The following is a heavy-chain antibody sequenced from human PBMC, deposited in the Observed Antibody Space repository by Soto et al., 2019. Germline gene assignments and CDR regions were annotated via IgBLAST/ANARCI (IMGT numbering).Heavy chain of an antibody. CDR1: GGTFSSYA. CDR2: IIPISGTA. Sequence: QVQLVQSGAEVKKPGSSVKVSCKASGGTFSSYAISWVRQAPGQGLEWMGGIIPISGTADYAQKFQGRVTITADESTSTAYMELSSLRSEDTAVYYCARSQGSSTSLEIYHYYYYGMDVWGQWTTVTVYS. J-gene: IGHJ6*02. D-gene: IGHD2-2*01. V-gene: IGHV1-69*01. CDR3: ARSQGSSTSLEIYHYYYYGMDV.